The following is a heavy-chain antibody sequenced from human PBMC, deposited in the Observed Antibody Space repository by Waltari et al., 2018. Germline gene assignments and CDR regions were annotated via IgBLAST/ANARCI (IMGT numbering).Heavy chain of an antibody. Sequence: QVQLQQWGAGLLKPSETLSLTCAVYGGSFSGYYWSWIRQPPGKGLEWIGEINHSGSTNSNPSLKSRVTISVDTSKNQFSLKLSSVTAADTAVYYCARGGAEMATIFAFDIWGQGTMVTVSS. D-gene: IGHD5-12*01. CDR2: INHSGST. J-gene: IGHJ3*02. CDR3: ARGGAEMATIFAFDI. CDR1: GGSFSGYY. V-gene: IGHV4-34*01.